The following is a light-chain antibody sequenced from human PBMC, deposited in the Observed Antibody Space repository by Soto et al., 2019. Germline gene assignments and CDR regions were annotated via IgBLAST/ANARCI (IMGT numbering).Light chain of an antibody. CDR1: QGISNY. J-gene: IGKJ1*01. CDR2: TAS. CDR3: QRHNTGT. V-gene: IGKV1-27*01. Sequence: DIQMTQSPSSLSASVGDRVTITCRASQGISNYLAWYQHKPGKVPKLLIYTASILQSGVPSRFSGSGSGTDFTLTISSLQPEDVATYYCQRHNTGTFGQGTKVEVK.